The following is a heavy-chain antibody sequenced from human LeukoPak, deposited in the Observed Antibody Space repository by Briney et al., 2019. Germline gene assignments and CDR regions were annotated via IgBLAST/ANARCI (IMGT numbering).Heavy chain of an antibody. CDR3: ARHLDDSSGYYYRTMYYFDH. J-gene: IGHJ4*02. D-gene: IGHD3-22*01. Sequence: GESLKISCKGSGYSFTTYRIGWVRQMPGKGLEWMGVVSPGDSDTRYSPSFQGQVTTSADKSISTAYLQWSSLKASDTAMYYCARHLDDSSGYYYRTMYYFDHWGQGTLVTVSS. CDR1: GYSFTTYR. CDR2: VSPGDSDT. V-gene: IGHV5-51*01.